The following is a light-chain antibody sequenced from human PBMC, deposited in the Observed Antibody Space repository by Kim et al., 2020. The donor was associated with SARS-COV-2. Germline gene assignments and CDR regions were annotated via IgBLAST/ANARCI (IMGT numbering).Light chain of an antibody. Sequence: ASVKLAYTLGSGHSSYAIAWHQQQPEKGPGDLMKLNSDGSHSKGDGIPARFSGSSSGAERYLAISSRQSEDEADYYCQTWDTGIQVFGGGTQLTVL. CDR1: SGHSSYA. J-gene: IGLJ3*02. V-gene: IGLV4-69*01. CDR3: QTWDTGIQV. CDR2: LNSDGSH.